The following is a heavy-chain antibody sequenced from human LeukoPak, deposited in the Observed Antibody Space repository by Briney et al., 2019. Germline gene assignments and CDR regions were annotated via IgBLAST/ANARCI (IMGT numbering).Heavy chain of an antibody. J-gene: IGHJ4*02. CDR1: GFTFSDYY. D-gene: IGHD3-10*01. Sequence: GGSLRLSCAASGFTFSDYYMSWIRQAPGKGLEWVSSISSSSSYIYYADSVKGRFTISRDNAKNSLYLQMNSLRAEDTAVYYCARAPTMVQGQHDYWGQGTLVTVSS. CDR2: ISSSSSYI. V-gene: IGHV3-11*06. CDR3: ARAPTMVQGQHDY.